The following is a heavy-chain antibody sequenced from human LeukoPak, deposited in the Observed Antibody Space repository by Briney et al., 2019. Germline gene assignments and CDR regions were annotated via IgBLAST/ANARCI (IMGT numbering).Heavy chain of an antibody. Sequence: GGSLRLSCAASGFTFSSYGMHWVRQAPGKGLEWVAFIRYDGSNKYYADSVKGRFTISRDNSKNTLYLQMNSLRAEDTAVYYCAKQHYDFWSGYYNHWTFDYWGQGTLVTVSS. CDR3: AKQHYDFWSGYYNHWTFDY. CDR2: IRYDGSNK. J-gene: IGHJ4*02. V-gene: IGHV3-30*02. D-gene: IGHD3-3*01. CDR1: GFTFSSYG.